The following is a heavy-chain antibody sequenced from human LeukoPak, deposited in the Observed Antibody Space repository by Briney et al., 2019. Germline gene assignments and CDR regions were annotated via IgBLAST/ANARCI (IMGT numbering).Heavy chain of an antibody. D-gene: IGHD5-24*01. CDR1: GGSIGSYY. J-gene: IGHJ4*02. V-gene: IGHV4-59*01. CDR3: ARGGGLMATLFDY. Sequence: PSETLSLTCTVSGGSIGSYYWSWIRQSPGKGLEWIGYISYSGSTNYNPSLKSRVTISVDTSKNQFSLKLSSVTAADTAVYYCARGGGLMATLFDYWGQGTLVTVSS. CDR2: ISYSGST.